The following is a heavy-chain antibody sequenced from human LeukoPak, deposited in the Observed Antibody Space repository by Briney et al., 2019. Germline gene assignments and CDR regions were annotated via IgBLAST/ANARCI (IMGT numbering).Heavy chain of an antibody. CDR2: INHNGDNT. CDR3: AKALAN. V-gene: IGHV3-23*01. CDR1: GFTFSSYA. Sequence: GGSLRLSCGASGFTFSSYAMSWVRQAPGKGLEWVSTINHNGDNTYYADSVKGRFTISRDNFKNTLYLQMNSLRAEDMAVYYCAKALANWGQGTLVTVSS. J-gene: IGHJ4*02.